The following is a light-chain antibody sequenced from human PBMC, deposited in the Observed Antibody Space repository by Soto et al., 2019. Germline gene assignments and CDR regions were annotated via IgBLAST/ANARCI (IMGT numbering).Light chain of an antibody. J-gene: IGKJ4*01. CDR1: QSISSY. CDR2: AAS. CDR3: QQANSFTLT. Sequence: DIQMTQSPSSLSGSVGDRVTITCGASQSISSYLNWYQKKPGKAPKLLIYAASSLQSGVPSRLSGSGYGTDFTITISSMKTEDFATYYCQQANSFTLTFGGGTKVDIK. V-gene: IGKV1-39*01.